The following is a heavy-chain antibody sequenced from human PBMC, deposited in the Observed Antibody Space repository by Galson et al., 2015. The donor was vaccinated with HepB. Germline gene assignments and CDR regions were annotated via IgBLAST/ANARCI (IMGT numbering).Heavy chain of an antibody. D-gene: IGHD2-21*02. CDR2: ITQSGST. J-gene: IGHJ4*02. V-gene: IGHV4-34*01. Sequence: SETLSLTCAVYSGSFNSHYWSWLRQPPGKGLEWIGEITQSGSTNYNPSLSSRITMSVEMSKNQFSLKLNSVTAADTAVYYCAISGPYCGIGCYYYFEYWGQGSLVTVSS. CDR1: SGSFNSHY. CDR3: AISGPYCGIGCYYYFEY.